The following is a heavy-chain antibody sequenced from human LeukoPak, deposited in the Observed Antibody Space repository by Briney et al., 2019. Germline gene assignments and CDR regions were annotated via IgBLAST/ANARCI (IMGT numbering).Heavy chain of an antibody. CDR2: ISGSGGST. J-gene: IGHJ4*02. Sequence: QPGGSLRLSCAASGFTFSSYAMSWVRQAPGKGLEWVSAISGSGGSTYYADSVKGRFTISRDNSKNSLYLQMNSLRAEDTSVYYCAKDLWVRKDWGSNLAYWGQGILVTVSS. CDR3: AKDLWVRKDWGSNLAY. CDR1: GFTFSSYA. V-gene: IGHV3-23*01. D-gene: IGHD7-27*01.